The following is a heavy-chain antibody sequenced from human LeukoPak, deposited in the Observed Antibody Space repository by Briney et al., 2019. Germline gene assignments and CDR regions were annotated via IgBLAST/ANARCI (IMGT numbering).Heavy chain of an antibody. CDR2: IYTSGST. Sequence: SETLSLTCTVSGGSISSYYWSWIRQPAGKGLEWIGRIYTSGSTNYNPSLKSRVTMSVDTSKNQFSLKLSSVTAADTAVYYRARALPDCSSTSCTLYMDVWGKGTTVTVSS. J-gene: IGHJ6*03. CDR3: ARALPDCSSTSCTLYMDV. D-gene: IGHD2-2*01. V-gene: IGHV4-4*07. CDR1: GGSISSYY.